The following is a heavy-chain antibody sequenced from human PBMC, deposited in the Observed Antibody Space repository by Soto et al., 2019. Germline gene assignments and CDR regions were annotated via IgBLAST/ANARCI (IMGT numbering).Heavy chain of an antibody. CDR1: GGSFSGYY. V-gene: IGHV4-34*01. CDR3: VVWAGTTGDWFDP. J-gene: IGHJ5*02. Sequence: PSETLSLTCAVYGGSFSGYYWSWIRQPPGKGLEWIGEINHSGSTNYNPSLKSRVTISVDTSKNQFSLKLSSVTAADTAVYYCVVWAGTTGDWFDPWGQGTLVTVSS. CDR2: INHSGST. D-gene: IGHD1-7*01.